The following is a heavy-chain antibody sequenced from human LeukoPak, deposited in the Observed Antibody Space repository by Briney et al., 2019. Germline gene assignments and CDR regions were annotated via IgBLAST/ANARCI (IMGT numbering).Heavy chain of an antibody. D-gene: IGHD4-17*01. Sequence: PGGSLRLSCAASGFTFSSYAMSWVRQAPGKGLEWVSGISGSGGSTYYADSVKGRFTISRDSSKNTLHLQMNSLRAEDTAVYYCAKDLTVTITYGFDVWGQGTTVTVSS. CDR1: GFTFSSYA. J-gene: IGHJ6*02. V-gene: IGHV3-23*01. CDR2: ISGSGGST. CDR3: AKDLTVTITYGFDV.